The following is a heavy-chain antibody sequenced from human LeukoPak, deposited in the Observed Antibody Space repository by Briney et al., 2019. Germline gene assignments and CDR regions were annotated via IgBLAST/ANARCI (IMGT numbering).Heavy chain of an antibody. V-gene: IGHV3-33*01. CDR3: ARDDFYGXYAFDY. D-gene: IGHD4-17*01. Sequence: AGGSLRLSCAASGFTFSSYGMHWVRQAPGKGLEWVAIIWYDGSNKYYADAVKGRFTISRDNSKNTLYLQMDSLRAEDTAVYYCARDDFYGXYAFDYWGQGTLVTVSS. CDR2: IWYDGSNK. J-gene: IGHJ4*02. CDR1: GFTFSSYG.